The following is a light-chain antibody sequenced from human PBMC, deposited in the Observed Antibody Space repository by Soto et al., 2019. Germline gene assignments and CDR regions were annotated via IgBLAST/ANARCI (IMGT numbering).Light chain of an antibody. CDR3: SSYTSSSTYV. J-gene: IGLJ1*01. CDR2: DVS. CDR1: SSDVGGYNY. V-gene: IGLV2-14*01. Sequence: QSVLNQPASVSGAPVHSITISCTGTSSDVGGYNYVSWYQQHPGKAPKLMIYDVSNRPSGVSNRFSGSKSGNTASLTISGLQAEDEADYYCSSYTSSSTYVFGTGTKVTVL.